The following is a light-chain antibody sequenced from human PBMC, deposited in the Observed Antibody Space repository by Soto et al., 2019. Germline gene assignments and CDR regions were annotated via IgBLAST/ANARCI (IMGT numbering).Light chain of an antibody. Sequence: QSVLTQPPSASATPGQRVTISCSGSNSNVGKNPVHWYQQVPGTAPKLLISNNDQRPSGVPDRFSGSKSGDSASLAVSGLQSDDEADYYCAAWDDNLKGWVFGGGTKVTV. CDR2: NND. CDR1: NSNVGKNP. CDR3: AAWDDNLKGWV. V-gene: IGLV1-44*01. J-gene: IGLJ3*02.